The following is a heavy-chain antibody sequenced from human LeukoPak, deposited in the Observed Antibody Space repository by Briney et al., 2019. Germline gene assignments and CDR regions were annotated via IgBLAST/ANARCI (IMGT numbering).Heavy chain of an antibody. D-gene: IGHD3-10*02. J-gene: IGHJ4*02. CDR2: ISYNGIT. V-gene: IGHV4-59*08. Sequence: PSETLSLTCPVSGGSISEYYWSWIRQPPGKGLEWIAYISYNGITNHNPSLKSRVTISVDTSKNQFSLKLSSVTAADTAVYYCARHMSGDYDYWGQGTLVTVSS. CDR3: ARHMSGDYDY. CDR1: GGSISEYY.